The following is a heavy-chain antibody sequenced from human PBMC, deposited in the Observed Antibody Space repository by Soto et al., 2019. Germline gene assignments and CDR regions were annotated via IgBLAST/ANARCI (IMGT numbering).Heavy chain of an antibody. CDR1: GFSFSGFG. CDR2: VSHDGRNT. D-gene: IGHD6-19*01. J-gene: IGHJ4*02. V-gene: IGHV3-30*18. Sequence: GGSLRLSCAASGFSFSGFGMHWVRQAPGKGLEWVAVVSHDGRNTHYADSVKGRFTISRDSSKNTVSLEMTSLRAEDTAVYYCAKGGRQWLVTSDFNYWGQGALVTVSS. CDR3: AKGGRQWLVTSDFNY.